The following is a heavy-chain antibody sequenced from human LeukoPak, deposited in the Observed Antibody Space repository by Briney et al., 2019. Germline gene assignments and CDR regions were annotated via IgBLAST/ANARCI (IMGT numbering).Heavy chain of an antibody. CDR1: GFTFSNYL. J-gene: IGHJ4*02. Sequence: PGGSLRLSCVASGFTFSNYLMNWVRQAPGKGLEWVSGIRHSGSSIYYADSVKGRFTISRDNSKNTLYLQMDRLRVEDTAVYYCAMALDYWGQGTLVTVSS. CDR2: IRHSGSSI. CDR3: AMALDY. V-gene: IGHV3-23*01.